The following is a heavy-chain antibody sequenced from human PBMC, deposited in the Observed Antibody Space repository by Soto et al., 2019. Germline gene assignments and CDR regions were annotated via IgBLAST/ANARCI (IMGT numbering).Heavy chain of an antibody. V-gene: IGHV4-4*02. D-gene: IGHD6-13*01. Sequence: QVQLQESGPGLVKPSGTLSLTCAVSGGSISSSNWWSWVRQPPGKGLEWIGEIYHSGSTNYNPSLKSRVTIAVYKSKNQFSLKLSSVTAADTAVYYCARGGRYSSSWGAYWGQGTLVTVSS. CDR3: ARGGRYSSSWGAY. CDR1: GGSISSSNW. J-gene: IGHJ4*02. CDR2: IYHSGST.